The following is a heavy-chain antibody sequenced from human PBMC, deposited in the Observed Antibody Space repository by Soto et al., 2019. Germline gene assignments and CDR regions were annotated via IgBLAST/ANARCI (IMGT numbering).Heavy chain of an antibody. CDR1: GGSMNTYY. J-gene: IGHJ4*02. CDR2: IYSSGST. V-gene: IGHV4-59*01. D-gene: IGHD2-15*01. CDR3: ARGSGNPFDY. Sequence: QVQLQESGPGLVKSSETLSLTCTVSGGSMNTYYWSWIRQPPGKGLEWIGYIYSSGSTNYNLSLESRVVLSVDTSKNRFSLNLSSVTAADTAVYYCARGSGNPFDYWGQGTLVTVSS.